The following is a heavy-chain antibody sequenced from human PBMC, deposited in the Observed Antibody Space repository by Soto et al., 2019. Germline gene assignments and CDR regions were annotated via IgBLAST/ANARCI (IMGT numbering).Heavy chain of an antibody. D-gene: IGHD3-10*01. V-gene: IGHV3-23*01. CDR1: GFTFSTYA. J-gene: IGHJ4*02. CDR3: MNLYSYGSGSYYK. CDR2: MSGSGGST. Sequence: EVQLLESGGGLVQPGGSLRLSCAASGFTFSTYAMSWVRQAPGKGLEWVSGMSGSGGSTYYADCVKGRFTISRDNSKNTLYLQMNSLRAEDTAVYYCMNLYSYGSGSYYKWGQGTLVTVSS.